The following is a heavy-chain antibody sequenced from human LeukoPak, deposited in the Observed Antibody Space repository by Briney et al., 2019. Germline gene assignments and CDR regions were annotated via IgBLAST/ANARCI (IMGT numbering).Heavy chain of an antibody. CDR3: VRWGYYSNYDY. CDR2: ITNNGGGT. CDR1: GFSFSIFA. D-gene: IGHD4-11*01. V-gene: IGHV3-64*01. J-gene: IGHJ4*02. Sequence: PGGSLRLSCAASGFSFSIFAMHWVRQAPGRGLEYVSAITNNGGGTYYANSVKGRFTISRDNSKNTLYLQMGSLKPEDMAVYYCVRWGYYSNYDYWGQGTLVTVSS.